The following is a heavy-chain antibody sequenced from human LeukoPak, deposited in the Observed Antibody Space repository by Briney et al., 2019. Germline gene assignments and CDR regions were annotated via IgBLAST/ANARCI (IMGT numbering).Heavy chain of an antibody. CDR2: ISYDGSNK. J-gene: IGHJ5*02. V-gene: IGHV3-30*18. CDR3: AKPGLMSAAAGELYNWFDP. D-gene: IGHD6-13*01. Sequence: PGRSLRLSCAASGFTFSSYGMHWVRQAPGKGLEWVAVISYDGSNKYYADSVKGRFTISRDNSKNTLYLQMNSLRAEETAVYYCAKPGLMSAAAGELYNWFDPWGQGTLVTVSS. CDR1: GFTFSSYG.